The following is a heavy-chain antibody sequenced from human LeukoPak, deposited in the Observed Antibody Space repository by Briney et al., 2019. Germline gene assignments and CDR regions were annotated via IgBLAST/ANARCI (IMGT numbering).Heavy chain of an antibody. CDR2: ISSSIITI. Sequence: GGSLRLSCAASGFTFSSYSMNWVRQAPGKGLEWVSYISSSIITIYYADSVKGRFTISRDSAKNSLYLQMNSLRAEDTAVYYCASLYCSSTSCYFDYWGQGTLVTVSS. CDR1: GFTFSSYS. D-gene: IGHD2-2*01. V-gene: IGHV3-48*01. CDR3: ASLYCSSTSCYFDY. J-gene: IGHJ4*01.